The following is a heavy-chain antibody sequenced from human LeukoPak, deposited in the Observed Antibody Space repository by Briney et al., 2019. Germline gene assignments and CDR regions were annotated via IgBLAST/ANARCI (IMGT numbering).Heavy chain of an antibody. CDR3: ARGYCSGASCYSWFDP. CDR1: GYTFTSYY. CDR2: INPSGGST. V-gene: IGHV1-46*01. Sequence: ASVKVSCKASGYTFTSYYMHWVRQAPGQGLEWMGIINPSGGSTSYAQKFQGRVTMTRDTSTSTVYMELSSLRSEDTAVYYCARGYCSGASCYSWFDPWGQGTLVTFSS. J-gene: IGHJ5*02. D-gene: IGHD2-15*01.